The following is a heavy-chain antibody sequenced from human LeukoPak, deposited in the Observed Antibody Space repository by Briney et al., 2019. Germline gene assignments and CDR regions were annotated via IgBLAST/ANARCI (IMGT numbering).Heavy chain of an antibody. CDR3: ARGGNRFGGFYFDY. Sequence: SQTLSLTCTVSGGSVSSGGYYWVWIRQRPGKGLEWIGYIYYTGSTSYNPSLKDRVAISVDTSRKQFALKLSSVTAADTAMYYCARGGNRFGGFYFDYWGQGIQVIVSS. CDR2: IYYTGST. CDR1: GGSVSSGGYY. J-gene: IGHJ4*02. D-gene: IGHD3-10*01. V-gene: IGHV4-31*03.